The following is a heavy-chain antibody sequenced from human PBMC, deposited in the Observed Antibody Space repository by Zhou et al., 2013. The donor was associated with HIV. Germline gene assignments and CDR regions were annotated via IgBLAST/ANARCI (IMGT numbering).Heavy chain of an antibody. CDR2: INPNTAVT. V-gene: IGHV1-2*02. CDR1: GYTFSNYY. J-gene: IGHJ6*02. CDR3: SRLSEYQLPTDPYGLDV. D-gene: IGHD2-2*01. Sequence: QVQLVQSGAEVKKPGASVKVSCKASGYTFSNYYIYWVRQAPGQGLEWVGWINPNTAVTNYARRFQGRVTMTRDTSITTAYMDLSSLRSDDTAIYFCSRLSEYQLPTDPYGLDVWGQGTTVTVSS.